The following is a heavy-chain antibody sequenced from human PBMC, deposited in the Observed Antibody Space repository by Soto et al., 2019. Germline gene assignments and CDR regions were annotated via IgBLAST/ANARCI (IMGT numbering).Heavy chain of an antibody. CDR3: GTVFDL. V-gene: IGHV3-74*01. CDR1: GFTLGSHR. CDR2: IDTDGGGT. Sequence: DVQLVESGGGLVQPGGSLRVSCAASGFTLGSHRIHWVRQPPGKGLEWVSRIDTDGGGTSYADSVKGRFTISTDNAKNTVYLQMNGPRAEDTAVYYCGTVFDLWGQGTLVTVSS. J-gene: IGHJ5*02.